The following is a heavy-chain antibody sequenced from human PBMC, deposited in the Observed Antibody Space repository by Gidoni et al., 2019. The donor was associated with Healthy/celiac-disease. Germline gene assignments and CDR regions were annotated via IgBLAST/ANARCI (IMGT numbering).Heavy chain of an antibody. V-gene: IGHV3-21*01. D-gene: IGHD3-3*01. CDR3: ARDLRKPDFWSGAHYYYMDV. Sequence: EVQLVESGGGLVKPGGSLRLSCAASGFTFSSYSMNWVRQAPGKGLEWVSSISSSSSYIYYPDSVKGRFTISRDNAKNSLYLQMNSLRAEDTAVYYCARDLRKPDFWSGAHYYYMDVWGKGTTVTVSS. J-gene: IGHJ6*03. CDR1: GFTFSSYS. CDR2: ISSSSSYI.